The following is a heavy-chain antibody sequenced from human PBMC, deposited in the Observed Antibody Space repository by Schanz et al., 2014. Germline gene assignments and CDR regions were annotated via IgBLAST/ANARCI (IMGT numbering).Heavy chain of an antibody. CDR3: AREQIMAAAGLVDS. D-gene: IGHD6-13*01. V-gene: IGHV3-33*08. CDR2: IWSDGSGK. Sequence: QLVGSGGGLIQPGGSLRLSCAASGFTFSSYSMNWVRQAPGKGLEWVAVIWSDGSGKYYADSVKGRFTISRDNAKNSLYLQMNSLSADDTAVFYCAREQIMAAAGLVDSWGQGTLVTVSS. J-gene: IGHJ5*01. CDR1: GFTFSSYS.